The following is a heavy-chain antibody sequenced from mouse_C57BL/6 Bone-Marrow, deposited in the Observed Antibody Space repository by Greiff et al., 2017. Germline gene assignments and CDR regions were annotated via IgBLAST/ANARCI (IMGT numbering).Heavy chain of an antibody. D-gene: IGHD2-3*01. Sequence: EVQLVESGGDLVKPGGSLKLSCAASGFTFSSYGMSWVRQTPDKRLEWVATISSGGSYTYYPDSVKGRFTISRDNDKNTLYLQMSSLKSEDTAMYYCASRRDDGYWAPFAYWGQGTLVTVSA. J-gene: IGHJ3*01. CDR3: ASRRDDGYWAPFAY. CDR1: GFTFSSYG. V-gene: IGHV5-6*01. CDR2: ISSGGSYT.